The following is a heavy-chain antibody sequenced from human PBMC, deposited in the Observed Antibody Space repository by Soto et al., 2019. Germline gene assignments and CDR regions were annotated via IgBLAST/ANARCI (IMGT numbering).Heavy chain of an antibody. Sequence: PSETLSLTCNVSGGSMNSYYWSWIRQPPGKGLEWIGYVYYNGNTNYSPSLKSRVTISVDTSKNQFSLKLSSVTAADTAVYYCARRGFSSSWYNDYWGHGALVTVSS. CDR2: VYYNGNT. D-gene: IGHD6-13*01. J-gene: IGHJ4*01. V-gene: IGHV4-59*12. CDR1: GGSMNSYY. CDR3: ARRGFSSSWYNDY.